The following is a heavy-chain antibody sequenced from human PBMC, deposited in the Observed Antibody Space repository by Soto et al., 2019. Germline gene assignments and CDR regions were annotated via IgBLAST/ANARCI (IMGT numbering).Heavy chain of an antibody. Sequence: QVQLVQSGAEVKKPGSSVKVSCKASGGPFSSYAISWVRQAPGQGLEWMGGIIPIFGTANYAQKFQGRVTITASESTSTAYMELSSRRSEETAVYYCASVLGYCSGGSCYSFDYWGQGTLFTVSS. CDR1: GGPFSSYA. V-gene: IGHV1-69*01. CDR3: ASVLGYCSGGSCYSFDY. J-gene: IGHJ4*02. CDR2: IIPIFGTA. D-gene: IGHD2-15*01.